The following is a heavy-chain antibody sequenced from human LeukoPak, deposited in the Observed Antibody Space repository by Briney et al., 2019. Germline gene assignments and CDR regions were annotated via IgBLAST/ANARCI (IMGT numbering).Heavy chain of an antibody. V-gene: IGHV3-33*01. J-gene: IGHJ5*02. D-gene: IGHD3-10*01. CDR1: GFTLSSYG. Sequence: GGSLRLSCAASGFTLSSYGMHWVRQAPGKGLEWVAVIWYDGSNKYYADSVKGRFTISRDNSKNTLYLQMNSLRAEDTAVYYCARDGSGSYYISNWFDPWGQGTLVTVSS. CDR3: ARDGSGSYYISNWFDP. CDR2: IWYDGSNK.